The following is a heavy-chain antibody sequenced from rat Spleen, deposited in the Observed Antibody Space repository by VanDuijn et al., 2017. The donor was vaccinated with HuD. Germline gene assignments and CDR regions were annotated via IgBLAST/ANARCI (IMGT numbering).Heavy chain of an antibody. CDR1: GFTFSNYY. D-gene: IGHD1-7*01. CDR2: ISYDGSTT. CDR3: ARHESYGDY. Sequence: EVQLVESGGGLVQPGRSLKLSCAASGFTFSNYYMAWVRQAPTKGLEWVASISYDGSTTYYRDSVKGRFTISRENAKTTLYLQMDSLRSEDTATYYCARHESYGDYWGQGVMVTVSS. V-gene: IGHV5-25*01. J-gene: IGHJ2*01.